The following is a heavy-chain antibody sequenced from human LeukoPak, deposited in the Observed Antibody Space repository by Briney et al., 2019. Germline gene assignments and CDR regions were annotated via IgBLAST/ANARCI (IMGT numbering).Heavy chain of an antibody. D-gene: IGHD4-11*01. V-gene: IGHV3-15*01. CDR3: TTDYSKSAPHYYMDA. CDR2: IKSKIDGGTT. Sequence: GGSLRLSCAASGCTFTNAGMSWVRQAPGKGLEWVGRIKSKIDGGTTDYTAPVKGRFTFSRDDSENTLYLQMNSLKTEDSAVYYCTTDYSKSAPHYYMDAWGKGTTVTVSS. CDR1: GCTFTNAG. J-gene: IGHJ6*03.